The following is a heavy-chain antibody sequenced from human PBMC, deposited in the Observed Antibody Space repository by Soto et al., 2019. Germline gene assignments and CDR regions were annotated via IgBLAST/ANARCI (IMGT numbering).Heavy chain of an antibody. CDR3: AASRYYYGSGSYYSLSWFDP. V-gene: IGHV4-39*01. CDR1: GGSISSSSYY. D-gene: IGHD3-10*01. CDR2: IYYSGST. Sequence: SETLSLTCTVSGGSISSSSYYWGWIRQPPGKGLEWIGSIYYSGSTYYNPSLKSRVTISVDTSKNQFSLKLSSVTAPDTAVYYCAASRYYYGSGSYYSLSWFDPWGQGTLVTVSS. J-gene: IGHJ5*02.